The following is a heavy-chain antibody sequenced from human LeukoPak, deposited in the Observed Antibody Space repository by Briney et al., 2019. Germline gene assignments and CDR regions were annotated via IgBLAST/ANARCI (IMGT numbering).Heavy chain of an antibody. D-gene: IGHD6-19*01. CDR3: ARDLYIRQWLAHSQGY. CDR2: ISAYNGNT. CDR1: GYTFTSYG. V-gene: IGHV1-18*01. J-gene: IGHJ4*02. Sequence: ASVKVSCKASGYTFTSYGISWVRQAPGQGLEWMEWISAYNGNTNYAQKLQGRVTMTTDTSTSTAYMELRSLRSDDTAVYYCARDLYIRQWLAHSQGYWGQGTLVTVSS.